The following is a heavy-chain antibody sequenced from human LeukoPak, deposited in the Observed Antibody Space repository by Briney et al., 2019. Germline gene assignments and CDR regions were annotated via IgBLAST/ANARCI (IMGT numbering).Heavy chain of an antibody. V-gene: IGHV3-21*01. CDR1: GFSFSVSG. J-gene: IGHJ5*02. Sequence: GGSLRLSCAVSGFSFSVSGMNWVRQAPGKWLEWVSYISSSSSNINYADSVRGRFTISRDNAKNSLYLHMDSLRVEDMAVYYCASLDYDQAPWGQGTLVTVSS. D-gene: IGHD4-17*01. CDR3: ASLDYDQAP. CDR2: ISSSSSNI.